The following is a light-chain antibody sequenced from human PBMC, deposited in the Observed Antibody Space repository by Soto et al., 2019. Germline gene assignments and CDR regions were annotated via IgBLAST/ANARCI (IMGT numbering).Light chain of an antibody. J-gene: IGKJ2*01. CDR2: GAS. CDR1: ETVRTH. Sequence: IVMTQSPATLSVSPGERVTLSCRASETVRTHLAWFQQKPGQTPRLLIFGASTRATGIPTRFTGSGSETEFTLTIGSLQSEDLAGYYCQPYYNWPPYTFGQGTKLEIK. V-gene: IGKV3-15*01. CDR3: QPYYNWPPYT.